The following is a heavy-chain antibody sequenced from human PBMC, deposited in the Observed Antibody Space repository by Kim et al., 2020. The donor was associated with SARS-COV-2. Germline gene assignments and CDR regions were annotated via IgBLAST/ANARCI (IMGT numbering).Heavy chain of an antibody. CDR1: GGSISSGGYS. J-gene: IGHJ6*02. CDR3: AREGSIAAAGNYGMDV. V-gene: IGHV4-30-2*01. CDR2: IYHSGST. Sequence: SETLSLTCAVSGGSISSGGYSWSWIRQPPGKGLEWIGYIYHSGSTYYNPSLKSRVTISVDRSKNQFSLKLSSVTAADTAVYYCAREGSIAAAGNYGMDVWGQGTTVTVSS. D-gene: IGHD6-13*01.